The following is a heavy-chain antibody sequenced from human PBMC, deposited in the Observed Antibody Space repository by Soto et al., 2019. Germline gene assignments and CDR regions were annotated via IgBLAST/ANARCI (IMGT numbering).Heavy chain of an antibody. D-gene: IGHD3-3*01. CDR3: ARGRVRYRFLGWSLNWVDT. Sequence: SETLSLTCAVYGGSFSGYYWSWIRQPPGKGLEWIGEINHSVSTNYNPSLKSRVTISVDTSKNQFSLKLSSVTAADTAVYYCARGRVRYRFLGWSLNWVDTWGPGTLVTASS. V-gene: IGHV4-34*01. J-gene: IGHJ5*02. CDR1: GGSFSGYY. CDR2: INHSVST.